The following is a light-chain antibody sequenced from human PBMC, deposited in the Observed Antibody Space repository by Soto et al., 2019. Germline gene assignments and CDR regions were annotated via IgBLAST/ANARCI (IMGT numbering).Light chain of an antibody. J-gene: IGLJ1*01. CDR1: SSDVGGYNY. CDR3: SSYTSSSTRLYV. V-gene: IGLV2-14*01. CDR2: DVS. Sequence: QSALTQPASVSGSPGQSITISCTGTSSDVGGYNYVSWYQQHPGKAPKLMIYDVSNRPSGVSNRFSGSKSGNTAYLTISGLQAEYEAHYYCSSYTSSSTRLYVFGTGTKLTVL.